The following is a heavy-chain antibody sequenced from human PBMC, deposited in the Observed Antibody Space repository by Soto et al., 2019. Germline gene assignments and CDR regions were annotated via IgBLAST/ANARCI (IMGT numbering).Heavy chain of an antibody. J-gene: IGHJ4*02. V-gene: IGHV2-5*02. CDR2: IYWDDDK. Sequence: QITLKESGPTLVKPTQTLTLTCTFSGFSLSTSGVGVGWIRQPPGKALEWLALIYWDDDKRYSPSLKSRLTTTRDPTTNRGILTTPNMDPVDTATYYCAHMARMTLRSGSYLGWGQGTLVTVSS. CDR3: AHMARMTLRSGSYLG. CDR1: GFSLSTSGVG. D-gene: IGHD3-10*01.